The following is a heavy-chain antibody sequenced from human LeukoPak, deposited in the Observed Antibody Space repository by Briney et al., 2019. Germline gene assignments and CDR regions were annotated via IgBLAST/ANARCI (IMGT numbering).Heavy chain of an antibody. CDR3: ARDPPSAYTNPWFYFDY. CDR2: TWYDGSNK. V-gene: IGHV3-33*08. J-gene: IGHJ4*02. D-gene: IGHD3-16*01. CDR1: GFTFSTYW. Sequence: GGSLRLSCAASGFTFSTYWMHWVRQAPGKGLEWVAVTWYDGSNKYYADSVKGRFTISRDNSKNTLYLQMNSLRAEDTAVYYCARDPPSAYTNPWFYFDYWGQGTLVTVSS.